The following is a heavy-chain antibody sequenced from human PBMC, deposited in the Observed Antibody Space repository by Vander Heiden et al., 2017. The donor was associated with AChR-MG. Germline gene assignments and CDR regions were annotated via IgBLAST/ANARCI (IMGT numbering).Heavy chain of an antibody. V-gene: IGHV4-34*01. Sequence: QVQLQQWGAGLLKTSETLSLTCAVYGGSFSGYYWSWIRQPPGKGLEWIGEINHSGSTNYNPSLKSRVTISVDTSKNQFSLKLSSVTAADTAVYYCARRSPGLGWFDPWGQGTLVTVSS. D-gene: IGHD3-16*01. CDR1: GGSFSGYY. CDR2: INHSGST. CDR3: ARRSPGLGWFDP. J-gene: IGHJ5*02.